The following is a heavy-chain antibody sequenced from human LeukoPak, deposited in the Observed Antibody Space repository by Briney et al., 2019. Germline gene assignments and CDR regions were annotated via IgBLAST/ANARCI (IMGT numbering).Heavy chain of an antibody. V-gene: IGHV4-30-4*01. D-gene: IGHD6-19*01. J-gene: IGHJ6*02. Sequence: SQTLSLTCTVSGGSISSGDYYWSCIRQPPGKGLEWIGYIYYSGSTYYNPSLKSRVTISVDTSKNQFSLKLSSVTAAGTAVYYCARVVAVAGTSYYYYYGMDVWGQGTTVTVSS. CDR3: ARVVAVAGTSYYYYYGMDV. CDR2: IYYSGST. CDR1: GGSISSGDYY.